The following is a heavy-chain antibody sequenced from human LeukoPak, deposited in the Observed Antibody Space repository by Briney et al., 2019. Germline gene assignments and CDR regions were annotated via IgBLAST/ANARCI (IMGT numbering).Heavy chain of an antibody. Sequence: SETLSLTCTVSGYSISSGYYWGWIRQPPGKGLEWIGSIYHSGSTYYNPSLKSRVTISVDTSKNQFSLKLSSVTAADTAVYYCARVKSDSSGYYYSPNLFDYWGQGTLVTVSS. J-gene: IGHJ4*02. CDR2: IYHSGST. CDR3: ARVKSDSSGYYYSPNLFDY. CDR1: GYSISSGYY. D-gene: IGHD3-22*01. V-gene: IGHV4-38-2*02.